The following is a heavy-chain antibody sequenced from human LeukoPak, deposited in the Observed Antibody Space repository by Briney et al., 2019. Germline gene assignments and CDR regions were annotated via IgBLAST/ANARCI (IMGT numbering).Heavy chain of an antibody. Sequence: SETLSFTCTVSGGSISSSSYYWGWIRQPPGKGLEWIGSIYYSGSTYYNPSLKSRVTISVDTSKNQFSLKLSSVTAADTAVYYCARVLRYQLLSLRTPAEAHMDVWAKGPRSPSP. CDR1: GGSISSSSYY. D-gene: IGHD2-2*01. CDR2: IYYSGST. V-gene: IGHV4-39*07. CDR3: ARVLRYQLLSLRTPAEAHMDV. J-gene: IGHJ6*03.